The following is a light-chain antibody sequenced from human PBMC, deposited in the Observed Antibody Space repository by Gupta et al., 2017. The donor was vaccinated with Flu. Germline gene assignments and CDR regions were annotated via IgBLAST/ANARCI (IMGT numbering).Light chain of an antibody. CDR3: QQSYSTPRT. CDR2: AAS. J-gene: IGKJ1*01. V-gene: IGKV1-39*01. CDR1: QSLSSY. Sequence: DIQMTQSPPSLSASVGDRVTITGRASQSLSSYLNWYQQKPGKAPTLLIYAASSLQSGVPSRFSGSGSGTDFTLTISSLQPEDFATYYCQQSYSTPRTFGQGTKVEIK.